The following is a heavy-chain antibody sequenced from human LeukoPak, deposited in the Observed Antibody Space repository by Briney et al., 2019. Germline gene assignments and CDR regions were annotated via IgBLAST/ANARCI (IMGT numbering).Heavy chain of an antibody. J-gene: IGHJ5*02. Sequence: SETLSLTCAVSGGSISSYYWSWIRQPPGKGLEGIGYIYYSGSTNYNPSLKSRVTISVDTSKNQFSMKLSSVTAADTAVYYCARASLYYDILTGYHNWFDPWGQGTLVTVSS. CDR3: ARASLYYDILTGYHNWFDP. CDR2: IYYSGST. V-gene: IGHV4-59*01. D-gene: IGHD3-9*01. CDR1: GGSISSYY.